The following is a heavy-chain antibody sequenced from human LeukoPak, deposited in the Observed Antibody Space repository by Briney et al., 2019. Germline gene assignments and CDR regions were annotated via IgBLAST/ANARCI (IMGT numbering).Heavy chain of an antibody. Sequence: PSETLSLTCTVSGGSISSYYWSWIRQPPGKGLEWIGYIYYSGSTNYNPSLKSRVTISVDTSKNQFSLKLSSVTAADTAVYYCARRSPGPPGWLDPWGQGTLVTVSS. J-gene: IGHJ5*02. CDR1: GGSISSYY. CDR2: IYYSGST. V-gene: IGHV4-59*08. D-gene: IGHD2-15*01. CDR3: ARRSPGPPGWLDP.